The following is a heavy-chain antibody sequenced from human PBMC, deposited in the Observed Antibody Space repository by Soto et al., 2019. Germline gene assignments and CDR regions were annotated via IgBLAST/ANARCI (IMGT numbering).Heavy chain of an antibody. CDR2: INHSGST. V-gene: IGHV4-34*01. J-gene: IGHJ4*02. CDR1: GGSFSGYY. Sequence: QVQLQQWGAGLLKLSETLSLTCAVYGGSFSGYYWSWIRQPPGKGLEWIGEINHSGSTNYNPSLKSRVTISVDTSKNQFSLKLSSVTAADTAVYYCARGRSIVVPRSFDYWGQGTLVTVSS. CDR3: ARGRSIVVPRSFDY. D-gene: IGHD3-22*01.